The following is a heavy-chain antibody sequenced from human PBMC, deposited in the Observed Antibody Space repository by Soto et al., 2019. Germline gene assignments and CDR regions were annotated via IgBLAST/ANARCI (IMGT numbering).Heavy chain of an antibody. CDR1: GFTFSSYA. V-gene: IGHV3-30-3*01. D-gene: IGHD1-26*01. CDR2: ISYDGSNK. Sequence: GGSLRLSCAASGFTFSSYAVHWVRQAPGKGLEWVAVISYDGSNKYYADSVKGRFTISRDNSKNTLYLQMNSLRAEDTAVYYCARDRSGSYRRGYYFDYWGQGTLVTVSS. CDR3: ARDRSGSYRRGYYFDY. J-gene: IGHJ4*02.